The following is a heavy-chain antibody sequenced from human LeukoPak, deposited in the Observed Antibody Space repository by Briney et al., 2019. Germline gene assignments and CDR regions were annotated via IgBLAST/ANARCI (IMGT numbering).Heavy chain of an antibody. CDR1: GYSISSGYY. J-gene: IGHJ4*02. D-gene: IGHD6-19*01. CDR2: IYHSGST. Sequence: PSETLSLTCTVSGYSISSGYYWGWIRQPPGKGLEWIGSIYHSGSTYYNPSLKSRVTISVDTSKNQFSLKLSSVTAADTAVYYCARDIWDSSGWYYFDYWGQGTLVTVSS. V-gene: IGHV4-38-2*02. CDR3: ARDIWDSSGWYYFDY.